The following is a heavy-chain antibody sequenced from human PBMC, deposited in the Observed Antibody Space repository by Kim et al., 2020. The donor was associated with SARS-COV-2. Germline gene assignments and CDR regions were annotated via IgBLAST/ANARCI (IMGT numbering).Heavy chain of an antibody. CDR1: GYTFSTYY. CDR2: INPSGDAT. Sequence: ASVKVSCKASGYTFSTYYMQWVRQAPGQGLEWMGVINPSGDATTYAQKFWGRVTVTRDTSTSTLYMELTSLRSEDTAVYYCAREGESLKHFDYCGQGTLV. CDR3: AREGESLKHFDY. J-gene: IGHJ4*02. D-gene: IGHD3-16*01. V-gene: IGHV1-46*01.